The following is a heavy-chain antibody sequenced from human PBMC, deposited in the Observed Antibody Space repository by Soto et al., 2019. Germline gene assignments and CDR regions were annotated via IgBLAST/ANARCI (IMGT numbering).Heavy chain of an antibody. CDR2: FDPEDGET. CDR1: GYTLTELS. Sequence: ASVKVSCKVSGYTLTELSMHWVRQAPGKGLEWMGGFDPEDGETIYAQKFQGRVTMTEDTSTDTAYMELSSLRSEDTAVYYCATGWGQLKAVAGTRGAFDIWGQGTMVTVSS. J-gene: IGHJ3*02. CDR3: ATGWGQLKAVAGTRGAFDI. D-gene: IGHD6-19*01. V-gene: IGHV1-24*01.